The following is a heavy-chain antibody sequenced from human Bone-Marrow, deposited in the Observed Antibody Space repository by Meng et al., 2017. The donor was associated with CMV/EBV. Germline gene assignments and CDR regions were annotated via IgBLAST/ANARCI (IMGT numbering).Heavy chain of an antibody. CDR2: INPNGGST. CDR1: DYSFMTFH. Sequence: SDYSFMTFHLHWLRQAPGQRLAWIGLINPNGGSTGYTPQVQGRVIMTRVTSTNTVYMELSRLRSEDAAVYYCARGAVWFRDSTAFFDYWGQGSLVTVSS. J-gene: IGHJ4*02. D-gene: IGHD3-10*01. V-gene: IGHV1-46*01. CDR3: ARGAVWFRDSTAFFDY.